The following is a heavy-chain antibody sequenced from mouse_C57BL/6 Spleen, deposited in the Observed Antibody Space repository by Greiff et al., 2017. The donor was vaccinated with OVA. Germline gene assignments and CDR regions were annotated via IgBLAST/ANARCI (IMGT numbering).Heavy chain of an antibody. J-gene: IGHJ3*01. V-gene: IGHV1-82*01. CDR1: GYAFSSSW. Sequence: LVESGPELVKPGASVKISCKASGYAFSSSWMNWVKQRPGKGLEWIGRLYPGDGDTNYNGKFKGKATLTADKSSSTAYMQLSSLTSEDSAVYFCARFGDYAFAYWGQGTLVTVSA. CDR2: LYPGDGDT. CDR3: ARFGDYAFAY. D-gene: IGHD2-4*01.